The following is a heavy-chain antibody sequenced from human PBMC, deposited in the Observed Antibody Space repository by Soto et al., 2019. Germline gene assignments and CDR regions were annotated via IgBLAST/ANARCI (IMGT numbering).Heavy chain of an antibody. CDR3: AKDHYDYVWGSYPDY. CDR2: ISGSGGST. V-gene: IGHV3-23*01. J-gene: IGHJ4*02. Sequence: KGLEWVSAISGSGGSTYYADSVKGRFTISRDNSRNTLYLQMNTLRAEDTAVYYCAKDHYDYVWGSYPDYWGQGTLVTVSS. D-gene: IGHD3-16*01.